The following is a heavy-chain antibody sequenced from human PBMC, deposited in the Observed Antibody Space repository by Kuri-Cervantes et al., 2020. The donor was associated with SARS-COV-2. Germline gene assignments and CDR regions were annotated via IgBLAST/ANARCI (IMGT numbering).Heavy chain of an antibody. CDR1: GFTFSSYA. Sequence: GESLKISCAASGFTFSSYAMSWVRQAPGKGLEWVSAISGSGGSTYYADSVKGRFTISRDNSKNTLYLQMNSMRAEDTAVYYYAKSGEDRYYYYYYMDVWGKGTTVTVSS. J-gene: IGHJ6*03. D-gene: IGHD1-26*01. V-gene: IGHV3-23*01. CDR3: AKSGEDRYYYYYYMDV. CDR2: ISGSGGST.